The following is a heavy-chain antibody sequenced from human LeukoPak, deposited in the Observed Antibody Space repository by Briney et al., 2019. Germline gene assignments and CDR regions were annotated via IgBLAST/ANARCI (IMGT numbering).Heavy chain of an antibody. CDR2: IYYSGST. CDR1: GGSIRSGDYY. V-gene: IGHV4-30-4*08. CDR3: ARLHTYYDFWSGYSVDY. J-gene: IGHJ4*02. Sequence: SQTLSLTCTVSGGSIRSGDYYWRWIRQPPGKGLEWIGYIYYSGSTYYNPSLKSRVTISVDTSKNQFSLKLSSVTAADTAVYYCARLHTYYDFWSGYSVDYWGQGTLVTVSS. D-gene: IGHD3-3*01.